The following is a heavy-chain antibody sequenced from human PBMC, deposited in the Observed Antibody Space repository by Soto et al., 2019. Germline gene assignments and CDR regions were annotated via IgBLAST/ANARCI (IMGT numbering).Heavy chain of an antibody. V-gene: IGHV1-69*13. CDR3: ARLAYCGGDCLNYFDY. J-gene: IGHJ4*02. Sequence: ASVKVSCKASGCTFSSYAISWVRQAPGQGLEWMGGIIPIFGTANYAQKFQGRVTITADESTSTAYMELSSLRSEDTAVYYCARLAYCGGDCLNYFDYWGQGTLVTVSS. CDR1: GCTFSSYA. D-gene: IGHD2-21*02. CDR2: IIPIFGTA.